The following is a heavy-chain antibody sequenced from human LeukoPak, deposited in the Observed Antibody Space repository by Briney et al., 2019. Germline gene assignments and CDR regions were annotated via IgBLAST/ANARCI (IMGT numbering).Heavy chain of an antibody. Sequence: SETLSLTCSVSGDSISNYYWSWIRQPPGKGLEWIGEVNHRGETYYTPSLKSPVSMSVDTSKKQFSLKLESVTAADTAVYYCARGDSSGEKYPYFDYWGQGTLVTVSS. CDR1: GDSISNYY. D-gene: IGHD3-22*01. V-gene: IGHV4-34*01. CDR3: ARGDSSGEKYPYFDY. J-gene: IGHJ4*02. CDR2: VNHRGET.